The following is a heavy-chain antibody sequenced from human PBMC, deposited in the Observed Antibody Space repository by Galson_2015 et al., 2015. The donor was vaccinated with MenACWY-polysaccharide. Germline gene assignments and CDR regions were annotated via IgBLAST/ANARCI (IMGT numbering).Heavy chain of an antibody. CDR1: GGTFDSYA. CDR3: ARVSCGGNNCYFGH. J-gene: IGHJ4*02. Sequence: SVKVSCKASGGTFDSYAIYWVRQAPGQGLEWMGRIIPIFGTNYAQKFQGRVTITADKSTSTAYMELNSLRSEDTAVYYCARVSCGGNNCYFGHWGREPWSPSP. D-gene: IGHD4-23*01. V-gene: IGHV1-69*04. CDR2: IIPIFGT.